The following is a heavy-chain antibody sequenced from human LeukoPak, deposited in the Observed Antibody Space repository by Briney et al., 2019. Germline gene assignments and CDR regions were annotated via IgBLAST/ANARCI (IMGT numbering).Heavy chain of an antibody. Sequence: SETLSFTCAVSGYSISSGYYWGWIRQPPGKGLEWIGSIYHSGSTYYNPSLKSRVTISVDTSKNQFSLKLSSVTAADTAVYYCARIVTYDYVWGSYRPASYYFDYWGQGTFVTVSA. CDR3: ARIVTYDYVWGSYRPASYYFDY. CDR2: IYHSGST. J-gene: IGHJ4*02. CDR1: GYSISSGYY. D-gene: IGHD3-16*02. V-gene: IGHV4-38-2*01.